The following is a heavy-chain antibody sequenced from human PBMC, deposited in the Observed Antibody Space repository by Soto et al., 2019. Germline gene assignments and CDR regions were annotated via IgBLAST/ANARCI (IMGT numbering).Heavy chain of an antibody. CDR2: INPSGGST. V-gene: IGHV1-46*01. D-gene: IGHD3-10*01. CDR3: ESVSRVRGNWFDL. CDR1: VYTYTSYF. Sequence: SVKVSCKASVYTYTSYFRHWLRQTPGQGLEWMGIINPSGGSTSYAQKFQGRVTMTRDTSTSTVYMELSSLRSEDMAVYYCESVSRVRGNWFDLWGQGTLVTVSS. J-gene: IGHJ5*02.